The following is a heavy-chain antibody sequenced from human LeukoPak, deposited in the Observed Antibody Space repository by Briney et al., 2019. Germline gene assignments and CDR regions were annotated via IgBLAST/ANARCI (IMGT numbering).Heavy chain of an antibody. V-gene: IGHV3-23*01. CDR2: ISGSDGST. D-gene: IGHD2-2*01. Sequence: GGSLRLSCAASGFTFSNYAMSWVRQAPGKGLEWVSAISGSDGSTNYADSVKGRFTISRDNSKNTLYLQMNSLRAEDTAVYYCARDREDIVVVPAADIYYYYYYMDVWGKGTTVTISS. J-gene: IGHJ6*03. CDR1: GFTFSNYA. CDR3: ARDREDIVVVPAADIYYYYYYMDV.